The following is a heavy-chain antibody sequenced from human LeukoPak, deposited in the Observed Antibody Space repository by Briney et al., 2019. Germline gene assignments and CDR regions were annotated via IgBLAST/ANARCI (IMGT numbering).Heavy chain of an antibody. CDR1: GYTFTSYG. CDR3: ATRGGGNYYDAFDI. D-gene: IGHD1-26*01. J-gene: IGHJ3*02. Sequence: GASVKVSCKASGYTFTSYGISWVRQAPGQGLEWMGWISAYNGNTNSAQKLQGRVTMTTDTSTSTAYMELRSLRSDDTAVYYCATRGGGNYYDAFDIWGQGTMVTVSS. V-gene: IGHV1-18*01. CDR2: ISAYNGNT.